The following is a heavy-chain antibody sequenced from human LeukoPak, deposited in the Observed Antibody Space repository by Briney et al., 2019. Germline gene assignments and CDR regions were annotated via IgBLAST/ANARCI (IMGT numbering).Heavy chain of an antibody. CDR2: ITGSGGYI. V-gene: IGHV3-21*01. J-gene: IGHJ4*02. CDR1: GFSLSIYS. CDR3: ARGLAGGDY. Sequence: SGGSLRLSCAVSGFSLSIYSMNWVRQAPGKGLEWVSTITGSGGYIYYEDSVKGRLTISRDNAKNSLYLQMNSLRVEDTAVYYCARGLAGGDYWGQETRVTVSS. D-gene: IGHD6-19*01.